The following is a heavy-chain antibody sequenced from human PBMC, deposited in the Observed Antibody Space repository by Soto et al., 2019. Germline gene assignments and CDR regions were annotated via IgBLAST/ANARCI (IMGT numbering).Heavy chain of an antibody. CDR3: ARDVVVGPSAIGAWSNYIDH. CDR1: GFTFSSYG. J-gene: IGHJ4*02. CDR2: RWYDGSNK. Sequence: QVQLVESGGGVGQPGRSLRLSCAASGFTFSSYGMHWVRQAPGKGLEWGAVRWYDGSNKYYADSVKGRFTISRDNYKNTLYLQMKSLRDEDPAVYYCARDVVVGPSAIGAWSNYIDHWGQGTLVTVS. D-gene: IGHD2-2*01. V-gene: IGHV3-33*01.